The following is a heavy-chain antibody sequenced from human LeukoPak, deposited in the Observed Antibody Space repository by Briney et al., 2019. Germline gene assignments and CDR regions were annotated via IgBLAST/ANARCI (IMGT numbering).Heavy chain of an antibody. CDR1: GFTFSIYA. Sequence: GGSLRLSCAASGFTFSIYAMSWVRQAPGKGLEWLSTLSGSGGSTYYADSVKGRFTISRDNSENTLYLQMNSLRAEDTAVYYCAKESTVTPGNVNWFDSWGQGTLVTVSS. CDR2: LSGSGGST. CDR3: AKESTVTPGNVNWFDS. J-gene: IGHJ5*01. V-gene: IGHV3-23*01. D-gene: IGHD4-17*01.